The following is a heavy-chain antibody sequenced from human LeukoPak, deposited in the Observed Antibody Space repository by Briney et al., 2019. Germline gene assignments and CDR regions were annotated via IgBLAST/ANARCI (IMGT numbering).Heavy chain of an antibody. J-gene: IGHJ3*02. Sequence: GGSLRLSCAASGFTFDDYAMHWVRQAPGKGLEWVSGISWNSGSIGYADSVKGRFTISRDNAKNSLYLQMNSPRAEDMALYYCAKASGSSGVDAFDIWGQGTMVTVSS. CDR1: GFTFDDYA. CDR3: AKASGSSGVDAFDI. CDR2: ISWNSGSI. D-gene: IGHD1-26*01. V-gene: IGHV3-9*03.